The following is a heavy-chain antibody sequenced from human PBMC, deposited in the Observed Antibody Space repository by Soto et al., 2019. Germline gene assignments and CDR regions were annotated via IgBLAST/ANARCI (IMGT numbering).Heavy chain of an antibody. CDR1: GYTFTGYY. J-gene: IGHJ4*02. Sequence: ASVKVSCKASGYTFTGYYMHWVRQAPGQGLEWMGWINPNSGGTNYAQKFQGRVTMTRDTSISTAYMELSRLRSDDTAVYYCARQDPGIAAAVDYWGQGTLVTVSS. CDR3: ARQDPGIAAAVDY. CDR2: INPNSGGT. V-gene: IGHV1-2*02. D-gene: IGHD6-13*01.